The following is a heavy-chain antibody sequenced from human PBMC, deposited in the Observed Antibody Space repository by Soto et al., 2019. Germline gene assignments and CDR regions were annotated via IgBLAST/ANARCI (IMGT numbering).Heavy chain of an antibody. D-gene: IGHD3-3*01. CDR1: GFTFSGYL. V-gene: IGHV3-7*01. Sequence: PVGSLRLSCAASGFTFSGYLMSWVRQAPGKGLEWVANIKQDGSNKYYADSVKGRFTISRDNSKNTLYLQMNSLRAEDTAVYYCAKGLPFRYYDFWSGFFGMDVWGQGTTVTAP. CDR3: AKGLPFRYYDFWSGFFGMDV. J-gene: IGHJ6*02. CDR2: IKQDGSNK.